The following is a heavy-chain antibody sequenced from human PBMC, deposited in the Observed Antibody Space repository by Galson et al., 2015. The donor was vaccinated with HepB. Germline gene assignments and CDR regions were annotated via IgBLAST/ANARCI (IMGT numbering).Heavy chain of an antibody. CDR1: GFTFDDYG. V-gene: IGHV3-20*04. J-gene: IGHJ4*02. CDR3: ARELSRPPRITMIVVVRAFDY. D-gene: IGHD3-22*01. CDR2: INWNGGST. Sequence: SLRLSCAASGFTFDDYGMSWVRQAPGKGLEWVSGINWNGGSTGYADSVKGRFTISRDNAKNSLYLQMNSLRAEDTALYYCARELSRPPRITMIVVVRAFDYWGQGTLVTVSS.